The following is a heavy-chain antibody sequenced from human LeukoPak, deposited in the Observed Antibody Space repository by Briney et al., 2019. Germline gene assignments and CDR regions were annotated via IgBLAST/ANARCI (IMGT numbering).Heavy chain of an antibody. Sequence: GGSLRLSCAASGFTVSSNYMSWVRQAPGKGLEWVSIIYSGGSTYYADSVRGRFTISRDNSKNTLYLQMNSLRAEDTAVYYCARLGKARFLEWSLGYMDVWGKGTTVTVSS. D-gene: IGHD3-3*01. J-gene: IGHJ6*03. CDR3: ARLGKARFLEWSLGYMDV. V-gene: IGHV3-53*01. CDR2: IYSGGST. CDR1: GFTVSSNY.